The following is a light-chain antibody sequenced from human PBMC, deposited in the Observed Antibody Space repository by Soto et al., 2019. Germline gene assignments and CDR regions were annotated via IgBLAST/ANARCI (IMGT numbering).Light chain of an antibody. CDR1: SGDVGAYDR. V-gene: IGLV2-11*01. Sequence: QSALTQPRSVSGSPGQSVTISCTGTSGDVGAYDRVSWYQHHPTKAPKLIIYDVTNRPSGVPYRFSGSKSDSTASLTISGLQAEDEADYYCCSHAGGSSWVFGGGTQLTVL. CDR3: CSHAGGSSWV. CDR2: DVT. J-gene: IGLJ3*02.